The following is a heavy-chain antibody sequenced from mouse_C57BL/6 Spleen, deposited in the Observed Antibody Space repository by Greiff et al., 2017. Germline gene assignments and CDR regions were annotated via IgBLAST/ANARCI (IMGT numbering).Heavy chain of an antibody. CDR3: ARGGTATVVDHYFDY. CDR2: IYPGSGST. V-gene: IGHV1-55*01. CDR1: GYTFTSYW. Sequence: VQLQQPGAELVKPGASVKMSCKASGYTFTSYWITWVKLRPGQGLEWIGDIYPGSGSTNYNEKFKSKATLTVDTSSSTAYMQLSSLTSEDSAVYYCARGGTATVVDHYFDYWGQGTTLTVSS. J-gene: IGHJ2*01. D-gene: IGHD1-1*01.